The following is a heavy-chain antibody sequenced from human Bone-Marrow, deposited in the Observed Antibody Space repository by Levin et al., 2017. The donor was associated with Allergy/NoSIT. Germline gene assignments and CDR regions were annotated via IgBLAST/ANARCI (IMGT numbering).Heavy chain of an antibody. CDR1: GFTFSTYW. V-gene: IGHV3-7*01. Sequence: LSLTCAASGFTFSTYWMSWVRQAPGKGLEWVANIRQDGNEKHYVDSVEGRFTISRDNAKNSLYLQMSSLGAEDTAVYYCARDLSRPIHYGLNYWGQGTLVTVSS. D-gene: IGHD4-17*01. J-gene: IGHJ4*02. CDR3: ARDLSRPIHYGLNY. CDR2: IRQDGNEK.